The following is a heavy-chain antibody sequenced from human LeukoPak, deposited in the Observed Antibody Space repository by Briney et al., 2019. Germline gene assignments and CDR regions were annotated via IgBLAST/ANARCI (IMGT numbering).Heavy chain of an antibody. J-gene: IGHJ4*02. D-gene: IGHD3-9*01. Sequence: ASVKVSCKASGYTFTDYYMHWVRQAPGQGLEWMGWINPNSGGTNYAQKFQGRVTMTRDTSISTAYMELSRLRSDDTAVYYCARDRDILTGYYSYFDYWGQGTLVTVSS. V-gene: IGHV1-2*02. CDR3: ARDRDILTGYYSYFDY. CDR1: GYTFTDYY. CDR2: INPNSGGT.